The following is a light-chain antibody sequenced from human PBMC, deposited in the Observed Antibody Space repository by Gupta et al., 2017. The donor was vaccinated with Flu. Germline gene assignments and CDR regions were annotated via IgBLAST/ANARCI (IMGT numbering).Light chain of an antibody. V-gene: IGLV1-47*01. Sequence: QSVLTQPPSASGTPGQRVTVSCSGSSSNIGSNHVPWYQQLPGTAPKLLIYSNNQRPSGVPDRFSGSKSGTSASLAISGLRSEDEADYYCAAWDDSLNGHVFGTGTKVTVL. J-gene: IGLJ1*01. CDR2: SNN. CDR3: AAWDDSLNGHV. CDR1: SSNIGSNH.